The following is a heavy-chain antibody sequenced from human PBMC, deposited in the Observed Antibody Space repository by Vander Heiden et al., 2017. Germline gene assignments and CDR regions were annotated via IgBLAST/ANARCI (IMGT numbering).Heavy chain of an antibody. V-gene: IGHV3-30*04. CDR3: ARGVGSFDY. CDR1: GFTFSSYA. CDR2: ISCGGSNK. Sequence: QVQLVESWGGVVRPGRSLSLSFAASGFTFSSYALHWVRQAPGSGLEWVTLISCGGSNKYYADSVKGRFTISRDNSKNTLYLQMSSLRPDDTGIYYCARGVGSFDYWGQGTLVTVSS. D-gene: IGHD3-10*01. J-gene: IGHJ4*02.